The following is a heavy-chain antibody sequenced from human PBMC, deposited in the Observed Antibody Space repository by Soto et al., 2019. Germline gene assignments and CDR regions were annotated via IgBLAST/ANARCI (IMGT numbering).Heavy chain of an antibody. Sequence: GGSLRLSCAASGFTFSKCGMNWVRQTPGKGLEWVSYISGSSATKHYADSVKGRFTISRDNGKDSLYLQMNSLRDEDTAVYFCARCSRNSCYSYGVDVWGQGATVTVSS. CDR2: ISGSSATK. D-gene: IGHD2-15*01. J-gene: IGHJ6*02. CDR3: ARCSRNSCYSYGVDV. CDR1: GFTFSKCG. V-gene: IGHV3-48*02.